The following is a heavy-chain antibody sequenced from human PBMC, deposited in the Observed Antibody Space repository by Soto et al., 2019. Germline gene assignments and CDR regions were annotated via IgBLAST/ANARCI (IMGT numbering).Heavy chain of an antibody. CDR1: GDPLSSGSYY. D-gene: IGHD6-6*01. V-gene: IGHV4-61*01. J-gene: IGHJ4*02. Sequence: KPSETLSLTCTVSGDPLSSGSYYWSWIRQSPGKRLEWIAYIYYTGTTKYNPSLKSRVTISVDTSKNQFSLRLTSVTAADTAVFYCAREYSNSPEAFDYWGQGALVTVSS. CDR2: IYYTGTT. CDR3: AREYSNSPEAFDY.